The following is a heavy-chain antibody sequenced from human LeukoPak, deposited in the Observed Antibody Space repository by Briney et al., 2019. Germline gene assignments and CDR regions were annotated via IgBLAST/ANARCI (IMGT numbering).Heavy chain of an antibody. D-gene: IGHD4-17*01. J-gene: IGHJ6*03. CDR1: GGSISSYY. CDR2: IYTSGST. CDR3: ARADGDYGSYYYYYMDV. Sequence: PSETLSLTCTVSGGSISSYYWSWIRQPAGKGLEWIGRIYTSGSTNYNPSLKSRVTMSVDTSKNQFSLKLSSVTAVDTAVYYCARADGDYGSYYYYYMDVWGKGTTVTVSS. V-gene: IGHV4-4*07.